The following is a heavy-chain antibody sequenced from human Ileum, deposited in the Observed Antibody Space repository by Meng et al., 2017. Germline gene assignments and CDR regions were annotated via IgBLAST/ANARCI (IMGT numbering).Heavy chain of an antibody. J-gene: IGHJ3*01. V-gene: IGHV3-30*10. Sequence: GGSLRLSCAASGFTFSSYAMHWVRQAPGKGLEWVALISYDGSNEYYTDSVKGRFTISRDNSKNTLFLQMNSLRNEDTALYYCANGLRYPGTWYLGPDGFDVWGQGTMVTVSS. CDR2: ISYDGSNE. D-gene: IGHD1-14*01. CDR3: ANGLRYPGTWYLGPDGFDV. CDR1: GFTFSSYA.